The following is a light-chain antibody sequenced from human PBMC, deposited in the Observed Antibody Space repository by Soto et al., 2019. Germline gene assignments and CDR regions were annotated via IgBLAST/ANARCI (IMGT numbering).Light chain of an antibody. CDR1: SSDVGGYDY. CDR3: RSYAVTAYV. V-gene: IGLV2-8*01. CDR2: EVT. J-gene: IGLJ1*01. Sequence: QSALTQPPSASGSPGQSVTISCTGTSSDVGGYDYVSWYQQYPGKTPKLMIFEVTKRPSGVPDRFSGSKSGNTASLTVSGLQAEAEADSYCRSYAVTAYVFGTVTKVTVL.